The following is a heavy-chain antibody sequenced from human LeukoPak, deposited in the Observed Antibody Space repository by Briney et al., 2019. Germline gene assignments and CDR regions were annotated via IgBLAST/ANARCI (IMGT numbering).Heavy chain of an antibody. J-gene: IGHJ3*02. D-gene: IGHD3-9*01. V-gene: IGHV1-69*13. CDR2: IIPIFGTA. CDR1: GGTFSTYA. CDR3: ARAYTYYDILTGYSSHAFDI. Sequence: SVKVSCKASGGTFSTYAISWVRQAPGQGLEWMGGIIPIFGTANYAQKFQGRVTITADESTSTAYMELSSLRSEDTAVYYCARAYTYYDILTGYSSHAFDIWGQGTMVTVSS.